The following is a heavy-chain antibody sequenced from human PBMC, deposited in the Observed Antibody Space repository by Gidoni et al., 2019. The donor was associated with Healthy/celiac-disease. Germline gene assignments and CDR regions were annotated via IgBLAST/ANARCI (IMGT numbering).Heavy chain of an antibody. CDR2: IYTSGST. CDR3: AREAKWFGESGYYYGMDV. J-gene: IGHJ6*02. V-gene: IGHV4-4*07. Sequence: QVQLQESGPGLVKPSETLSLTCTVSGGSISSYYWSWIRQPAGKGLEWIGRIYTSGSTNYNPSLKSRVTMSVDTSKNQFSLKLSSVTAADTAVYYCAREAKWFGESGYYYGMDVWGQGTTVTVSS. CDR1: GGSISSYY. D-gene: IGHD3-10*01.